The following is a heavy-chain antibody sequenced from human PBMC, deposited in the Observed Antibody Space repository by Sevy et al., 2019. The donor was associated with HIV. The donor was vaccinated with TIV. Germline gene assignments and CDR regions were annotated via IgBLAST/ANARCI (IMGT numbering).Heavy chain of an antibody. V-gene: IGHV4-39*01. CDR2: IDYIGTN. Sequence: SETLSLTCTVSSGSISSSSYYWGWIRQSPGKGLEWIASIDYIGTNYYNLALKSRVTITGDRSKNEVSLNLRFVTAADAAVYYCARYLRGDHAGGFDFWGQGTPVTVSS. CDR3: ARYLRGDHAGGFDF. J-gene: IGHJ5*01. CDR1: SGSISSSSYY. D-gene: IGHD4-17*01.